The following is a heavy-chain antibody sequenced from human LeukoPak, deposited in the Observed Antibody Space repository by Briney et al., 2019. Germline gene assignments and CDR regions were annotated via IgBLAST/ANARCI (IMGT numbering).Heavy chain of an antibody. Sequence: AGGSLRLSCAASGFTFSSYAMSWVRQAPGKGLEWVSAISGSGGSTYYADSVKGRFTISRDNSKNTLYLQMNSLRAEDTAVYYCAKGDWSGYYPDYWGQGTLVTVSS. J-gene: IGHJ4*02. CDR1: GFTFSSYA. CDR3: AKGDWSGYYPDY. V-gene: IGHV3-23*01. CDR2: ISGSGGST. D-gene: IGHD3-3*01.